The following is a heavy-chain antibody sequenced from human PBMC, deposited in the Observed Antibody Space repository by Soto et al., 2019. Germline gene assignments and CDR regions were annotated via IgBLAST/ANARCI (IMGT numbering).Heavy chain of an antibody. Sequence: PGGSLRLSCTASGFTFSNYAMVWVRQAPGKGLEWVSAITRTDSTYYADSVKGRFTISRDNSRNTLYLQMNSLGAEDAALYYCAKALVGEVGATDYWGQGTLVTVS. CDR1: GFTFSNYA. V-gene: IGHV3-23*01. J-gene: IGHJ4*02. CDR3: AKALVGEVGATDY. CDR2: ITRTDST. D-gene: IGHD1-26*01.